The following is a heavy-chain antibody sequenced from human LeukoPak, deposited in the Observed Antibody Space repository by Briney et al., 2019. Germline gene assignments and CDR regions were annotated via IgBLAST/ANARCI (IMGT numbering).Heavy chain of an antibody. Sequence: GSLRLSCAASGFRFTNYWMSWVRQAPGKGLEWIGEINHGGSTNYNPSLKSRVTISVDTSKNQFSLKLSSVTAADTAVYYCARRRSVYCSSTSCYRQGYWYFDLWGRGTLVTVSS. CDR1: GFRFTNYW. J-gene: IGHJ2*01. D-gene: IGHD2-2*01. V-gene: IGHV4-34*01. CDR2: INHGGST. CDR3: ARRRSVYCSSTSCYRQGYWYFDL.